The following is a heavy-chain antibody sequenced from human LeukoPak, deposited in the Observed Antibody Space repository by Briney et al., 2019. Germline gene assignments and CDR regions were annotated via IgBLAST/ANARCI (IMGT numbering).Heavy chain of an antibody. D-gene: IGHD4-23*01. CDR3: THTVDYGGNPNDY. CDR1: GFSLSSGVVG. Sequence: SGPTLVKPTQTLTLTCTFSGFSLSSGVVGVGWIGQPPGKALEWLALIYWNDDKRYSPSLKNRLTITKDTSENQVVLTLTNMEPVDTATYYCTHTVDYGGNPNDYWGQGALVTVSS. V-gene: IGHV2-5*01. CDR2: IYWNDDK. J-gene: IGHJ4*02.